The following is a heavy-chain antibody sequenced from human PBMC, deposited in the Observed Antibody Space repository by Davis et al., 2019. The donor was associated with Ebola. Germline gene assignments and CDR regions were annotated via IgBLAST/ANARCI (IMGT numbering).Heavy chain of an antibody. CDR1: GFTVRTNY. J-gene: IGHJ3*01. CDR3: ASPFKGGSAFDV. V-gene: IGHV3-53*01. CDR2: IYSDGTT. Sequence: GESLKISCIASGFTVRTNYMNWVRQAPGKGLEWVSSIYSDGTTYYPDSVKGRFTISRANSNNTLHLHLNSLRAEDTAVYFCASPFKGGSAFDVWGHGTMVTVSP. D-gene: IGHD3-16*01.